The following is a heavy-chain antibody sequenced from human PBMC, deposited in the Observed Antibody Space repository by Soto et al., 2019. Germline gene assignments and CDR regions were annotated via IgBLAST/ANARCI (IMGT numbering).Heavy chain of an antibody. CDR3: TTDSIYGDYDTTGDYYCGMDV. CDR1: GFTFSNAW. CDR2: IKSKTDGGTT. V-gene: IGHV3-15*01. Sequence: PGGSLRLSCAASGFTFSNAWMSWVRQAPGKGLEWVGRIKSKTDGGTTDYAAPVKGRFTISRDDSKNTLYLQMNSLKTEDTAVYYCTTDSIYGDYDTTGDYYCGMDVWGQGTTVTVSS. J-gene: IGHJ6*02. D-gene: IGHD4-17*01.